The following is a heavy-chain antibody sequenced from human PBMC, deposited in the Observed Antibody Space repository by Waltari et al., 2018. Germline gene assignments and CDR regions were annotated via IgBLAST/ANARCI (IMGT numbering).Heavy chain of an antibody. CDR3: AKHRSSSWYLRWFDP. D-gene: IGHD6-13*01. Sequence: QVQLQESGPGLVKPSETLSLTCTVSGGSISSYYWSWIRQPPGKGLEWIGYIYYSGGTNYNPTLKSRVTISVYTSKNQFSLNLSAVTAADTAVYYCAKHRSSSWYLRWFDPWGQGTLVTGSS. J-gene: IGHJ5*02. CDR2: IYYSGGT. CDR1: GGSISSYY. V-gene: IGHV4-59*08.